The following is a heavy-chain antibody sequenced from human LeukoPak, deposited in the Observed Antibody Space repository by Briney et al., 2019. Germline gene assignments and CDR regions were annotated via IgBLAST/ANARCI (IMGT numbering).Heavy chain of an antibody. V-gene: IGHV1-46*01. CDR1: GYTFTSYY. CDR2: INPSGGST. J-gene: IGHJ4*02. D-gene: IGHD4-23*01. Sequence: AASVKVSCKASGYTFTSYYMHWVRQAPGQGLEWVGIINPSGGSTSNAQKFQGRITMTRDTSTSTVYMELSSLRSDDTAVYYCARYGGYGELGYWGQGTLVTVSS. CDR3: ARYGGYGELGY.